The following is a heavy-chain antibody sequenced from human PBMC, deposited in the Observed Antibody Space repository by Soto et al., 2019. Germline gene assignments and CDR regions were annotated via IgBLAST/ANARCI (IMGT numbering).Heavy chain of an antibody. Sequence: SETLSLTCTVSGGSISSGGYYWSWIRQHPGKGLEWIGYIYYSGSTYYNPSLKSRVTISVDTSKNQFSLKLSSVTAADTAVYYCARDTNDFWSGPPLNWGQGTLVTVSS. CDR1: GGSISSGGYY. CDR2: IYYSGST. J-gene: IGHJ4*02. V-gene: IGHV4-31*03. D-gene: IGHD3-3*01. CDR3: ARDTNDFWSGPPLN.